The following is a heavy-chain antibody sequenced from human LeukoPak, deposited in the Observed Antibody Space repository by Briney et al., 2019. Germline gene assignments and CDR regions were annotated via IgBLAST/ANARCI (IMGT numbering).Heavy chain of an antibody. CDR1: GFTFSSYA. CDR3: AKALLMVRGLTVPVDFDY. CDR2: ISYDGSNK. Sequence: PGGSLRLSCAASGFTFSSYAMHWVRQAPGKGLEWVAVISYDGSNKYYADSVKGRFTISRDNSKNTLYLQMNSLRAEDTAVYYCAKALLMVRGLTVPVDFDYWGQGTLVTVSS. D-gene: IGHD3-10*01. J-gene: IGHJ4*02. V-gene: IGHV3-30*04.